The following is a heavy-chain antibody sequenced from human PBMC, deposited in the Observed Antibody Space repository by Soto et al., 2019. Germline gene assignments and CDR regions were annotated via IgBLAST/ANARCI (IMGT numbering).Heavy chain of an antibody. CDR1: GGSISSGGYY. D-gene: IGHD6-6*01. CDR3: ASAYSSSSNYYGMDV. J-gene: IGHJ6*02. Sequence: TLSLTCTVSGGSISSGGYYWSWIRQHPGKGLEWIGYIYYSGSTYYNPSLKSRVTISVDTSKNQFSLKLSSVTAADTAVYYCASAYSSSSNYYGMDVWGQGTTVTVSS. CDR2: IYYSGST. V-gene: IGHV4-31*03.